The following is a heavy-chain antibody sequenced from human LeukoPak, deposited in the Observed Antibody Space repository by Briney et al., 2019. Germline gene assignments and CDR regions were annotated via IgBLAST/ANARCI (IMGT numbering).Heavy chain of an antibody. Sequence: ASVKVSCKASGGTFSSYAISWVRQAPGQGLEWMGGIIPIFGTANYAQKFQGRGTITADESTGTAYMELSSLRSEDTAVYYCARVTEQLASTFYYYYYMDVWGKGTTVTISS. D-gene: IGHD6-13*01. V-gene: IGHV1-69*13. CDR1: GGTFSSYA. J-gene: IGHJ6*03. CDR3: ARVTEQLASTFYYYYYMDV. CDR2: IIPIFGTA.